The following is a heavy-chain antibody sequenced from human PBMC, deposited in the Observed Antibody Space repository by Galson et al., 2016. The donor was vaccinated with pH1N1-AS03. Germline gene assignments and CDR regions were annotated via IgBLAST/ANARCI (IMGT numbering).Heavy chain of an antibody. CDR3: ARVPRLWSGFDS. CDR2: IYWTEGK. D-gene: IGHD3-3*01. V-gene: IGHV2-5*01. J-gene: IGHJ4*02. Sequence: PALVKPTQTLTLTCTFSGFSLTTRGVGVGWIRQPPGKALEWLALIYWTEGKHYSPSLQSRLAITMDTSKNHVLLTMTNMDPVDTGTYYCARVPRLWSGFDSWGQGTLVTDSS. CDR1: GFSLTTRGVG.